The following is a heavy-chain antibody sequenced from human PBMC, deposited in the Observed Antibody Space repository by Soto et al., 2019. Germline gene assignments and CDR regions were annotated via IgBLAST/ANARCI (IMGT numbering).Heavy chain of an antibody. CDR2: ISGSGGST. V-gene: IGHV3-53*02. CDR1: GFTVSSNY. CDR3: AKGGYYYDSSGYW. D-gene: IGHD3-22*01. J-gene: IGHJ4*02. Sequence: EVQLVETGGGLIQPGGSLRLSCAASGFTVSSNYMSWVRQAPGKGLEWVSVISGSGGSTYYADSVKGRFTISRDNSKNTLYLQMNSLRAEDTAVYYCAKGGYYYDSSGYWWGQGTLVTVSS.